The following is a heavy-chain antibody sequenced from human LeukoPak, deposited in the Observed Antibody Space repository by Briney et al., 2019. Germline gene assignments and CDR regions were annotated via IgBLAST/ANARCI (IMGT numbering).Heavy chain of an antibody. CDR3: AREAPDYGSGSYYFDY. CDR2: IYYSGST. J-gene: IGHJ4*02. Sequence: SETLSLTCTVSGGSISSYYWSWIRQPPGKGLEWIGYIYYSGSTNYNPSLKSRVTISVDTTKNQFSLKLSSVTDADTAVYYCAREAPDYGSGSYYFDYWGQGTLVTVSS. CDR1: GGSISSYY. V-gene: IGHV4-59*01. D-gene: IGHD3-10*01.